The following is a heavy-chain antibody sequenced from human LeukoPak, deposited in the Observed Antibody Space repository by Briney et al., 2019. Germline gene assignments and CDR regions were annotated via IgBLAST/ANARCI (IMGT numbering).Heavy chain of an antibody. CDR1: GFTFGYYE. CDR3: ARGARCSGDNCYATLYDY. D-gene: IGHD2-15*01. J-gene: IGHJ4*02. Sequence: AGGSLRLSCATSGFTFGYYEMNWVRQAPGKGLEWVSYIKSSGSSIYYADSVKGRFTISRDNAENSLYLQMNSLRPEDTAIYYCARGARCSGDNCYATLYDYWGQGTVVTVSS. CDR2: IKSSGSSI. V-gene: IGHV3-48*03.